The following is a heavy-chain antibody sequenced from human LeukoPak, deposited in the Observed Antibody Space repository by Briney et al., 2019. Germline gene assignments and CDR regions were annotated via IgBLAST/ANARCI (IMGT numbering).Heavy chain of an antibody. V-gene: IGHV1-2*02. J-gene: IGHJ6*02. CDR3: ARVYKYYHSSGYYIYYYYGMDV. CDR1: GYTFTGYY. CDR2: INPNSGGT. Sequence: ASVKVSCKASGYTFTGYYMHWVRQAPGQGLEWMGWINPNSGGTNYAQKFQGRVTMTRDTSISTAYMELSRLRSDDAAVYYCARVYKYYHSSGYYIYYYYGMDVWGQGTTVTVSS. D-gene: IGHD3-22*01.